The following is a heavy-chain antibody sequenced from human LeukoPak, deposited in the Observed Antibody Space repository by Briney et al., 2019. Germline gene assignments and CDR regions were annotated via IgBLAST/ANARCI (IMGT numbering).Heavy chain of an antibody. CDR3: ARFHPGYGSGSYYFDY. D-gene: IGHD3-10*01. CDR2: MNPNSGNT. Sequence: ASVKVSCKASGYTFTSYDINWVRQATGQGLEWMGWMNPNSGNTGYAQKFQGRVTMTRNTSISTAYMELSSLRSEDTAVYYCARFHPGYGSGSYYFDYWGQGTLVTVSS. J-gene: IGHJ4*02. CDR1: GYTFTSYD. V-gene: IGHV1-8*01.